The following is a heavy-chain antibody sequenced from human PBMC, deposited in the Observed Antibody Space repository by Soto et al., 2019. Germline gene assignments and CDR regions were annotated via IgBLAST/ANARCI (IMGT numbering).Heavy chain of an antibody. V-gene: IGHV3-43*01. CDR3: GKDGAVSDYTYLDY. CDR1: GFTFDDYS. Sequence: GGSLRLSCAASGFTFDDYSMHWVRQAPGKGLEMVSLISWDGRSTYYADSVEGRFTISRDNSKNSLYLQMNSLTTEDTAFYYCGKDGAVSDYTYLDYWGQGALVTVSS. D-gene: IGHD4-17*01. J-gene: IGHJ4*02. CDR2: ISWDGRST.